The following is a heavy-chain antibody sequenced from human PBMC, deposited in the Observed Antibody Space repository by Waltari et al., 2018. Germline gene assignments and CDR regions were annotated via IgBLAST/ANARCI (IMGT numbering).Heavy chain of an antibody. CDR1: GGSVRSSSYY. J-gene: IGHJ3*02. D-gene: IGHD1-26*01. CDR2: VYFSGST. Sequence: QLQLQESGPGLVKPSETLSLTCNVSGGSVRSSSYYWGWIRQAPGKGLEWIGHVYFSGSTYNNPSLKSRVTISMDTSKNQFSLKLNSVTVADTAVYFCAREWDQRAFDIWGQGTMVTVSS. CDR3: AREWDQRAFDI. V-gene: IGHV4-39*07.